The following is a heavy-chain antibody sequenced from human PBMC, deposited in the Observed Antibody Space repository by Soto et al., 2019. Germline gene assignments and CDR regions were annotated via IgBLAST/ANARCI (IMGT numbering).Heavy chain of an antibody. CDR1: GFTFSSYG. V-gene: IGHV3-30*18. Sequence: QVQLVESGGGVVQPGRSLRLSCAASGFTFSSYGMLWVRQAPGKGLEWVAVISYDGSNKYYADSVKGRFTISRDNSKNTLYLQMNSLRAEDTAVYYCAKDRQSSGWAVRGWFDPWGQGTLVTVSS. J-gene: IGHJ5*02. CDR2: ISYDGSNK. D-gene: IGHD6-19*01. CDR3: AKDRQSSGWAVRGWFDP.